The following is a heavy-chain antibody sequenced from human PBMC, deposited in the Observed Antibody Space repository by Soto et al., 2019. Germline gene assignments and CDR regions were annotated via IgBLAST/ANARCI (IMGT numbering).Heavy chain of an antibody. CDR3: ARDRDYYDSSGYYYDGPWKGGGMDV. J-gene: IGHJ6*02. CDR1: GFTFSSYA. V-gene: IGHV3-30-3*01. CDR2: ISYDGSNK. D-gene: IGHD3-22*01. Sequence: GGSLRLSCAASGFTFSSYAMHWVRQAPGKGLEWVAVISYDGSNKYYADSVKGRFTISRDNSKNTLYLQMNSLRAEDTAVYYCARDRDYYDSSGYYYDGPWKGGGMDVWGQGTTVTVSS.